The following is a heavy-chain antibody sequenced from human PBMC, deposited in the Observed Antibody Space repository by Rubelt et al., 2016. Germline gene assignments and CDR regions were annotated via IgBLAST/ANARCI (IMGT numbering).Heavy chain of an antibody. V-gene: IGHV1-18*01. Sequence: QVQLVQSGAEVKKPGASVKVSCKASGYTFTTYGISWVRQAPGQGLEWMGWISTYNGNTNYAQKLQGRGTMTTDTSTSTAYMELGRLRSDDTAVYYCATGGDFGVVIPNWFDPWGQGTLVTVSS. CDR1: GYTFTTYG. J-gene: IGHJ5*02. D-gene: IGHD3-3*01. CDR3: ATGGDFGVVIPNWFDP. CDR2: ISTYNGNT.